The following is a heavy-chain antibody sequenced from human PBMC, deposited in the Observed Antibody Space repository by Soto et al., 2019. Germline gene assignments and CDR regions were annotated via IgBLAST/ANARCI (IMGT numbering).Heavy chain of an antibody. J-gene: IGHJ5*02. CDR2: IFYSGST. Sequence: QLQLLESGPGLVKASETLSLTCSVSGGSISTSRSYWAWIRQPPGKGLEWLANIFYSGSTFYNPSLASRVSVSVDTSKNEFSLKLRSVTAADTAVYYCARQPTTGDTDLWFGPWGQGTLVTVSS. D-gene: IGHD2-21*01. CDR3: ARQPTTGDTDLWFGP. CDR1: GGSISTSRSY. V-gene: IGHV4-39*01.